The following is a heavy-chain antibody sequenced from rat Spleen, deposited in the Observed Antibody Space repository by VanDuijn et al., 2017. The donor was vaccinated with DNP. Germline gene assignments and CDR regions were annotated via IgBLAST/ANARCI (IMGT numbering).Heavy chain of an antibody. CDR3: AKRGLGGAYFDY. J-gene: IGHJ2*01. CDR1: GFTFNNYW. Sequence: EVQLVDSGGGLVQPGRSLKLSCVASGFTFNNYWMTWIRQAPGKGLEWVASITNTGGSTYYPDSVKGRFTISRDNAKSTLYLQMNSLRSEDTATYYCAKRGLGGAYFDYWGQGVMVTVSS. V-gene: IGHV5-31*01. D-gene: IGHD5-1*01. CDR2: ITNTGGST.